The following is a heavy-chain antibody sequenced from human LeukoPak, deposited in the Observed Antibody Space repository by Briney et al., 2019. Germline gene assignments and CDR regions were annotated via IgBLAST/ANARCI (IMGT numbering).Heavy chain of an antibody. CDR2: INHSGST. Sequence: PSETLSLTCAVYGGSVSGYYWSWIRQPPGKGLEWIGEINHSGSTNYNPSLKSRVTISVDTSKNQFSLKLSSVTAADTAVYYCARAYYDFWSGYQFDYWGQGTLVTVSS. V-gene: IGHV4-34*01. D-gene: IGHD3-3*01. CDR3: ARAYYDFWSGYQFDY. J-gene: IGHJ4*02. CDR1: GGSVSGYY.